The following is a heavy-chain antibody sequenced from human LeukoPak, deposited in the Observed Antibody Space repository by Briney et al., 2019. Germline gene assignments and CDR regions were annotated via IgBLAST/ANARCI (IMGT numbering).Heavy chain of an antibody. V-gene: IGHV4-34*01. Sequence: PSETLSLTCAVYGGSFSGYYWSWIRQPPGKGLEWIGEINHSGSTNYNPSLKSRVTISIDASKNQFSLKLSSVTAADTAVYYCARHEERSSWFAPNWFDPWGQGTLVTVSS. J-gene: IGHJ5*02. CDR3: ARHEERSSWFAPNWFDP. CDR1: GGSFSGYY. CDR2: INHSGST. D-gene: IGHD6-13*01.